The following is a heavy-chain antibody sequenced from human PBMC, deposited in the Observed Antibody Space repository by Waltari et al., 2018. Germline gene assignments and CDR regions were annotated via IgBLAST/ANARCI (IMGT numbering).Heavy chain of an antibody. CDR1: GYIFNPSG. CDR3: AKDADYGSGSNHFDY. J-gene: IGHJ4*02. Sequence: QIHLVQSGAEVKEPGASVRVSCKASGYIFNPSGIGLVRQAPGQGLEWMGRISAYHGNTQYAPKFEGRVTMTTDTSTSTAYMELRSLRFDDTAVYYCAKDADYGSGSNHFDYWGQGTLVTVSS. V-gene: IGHV1-18*01. D-gene: IGHD3-10*01. CDR2: ISAYHGNT.